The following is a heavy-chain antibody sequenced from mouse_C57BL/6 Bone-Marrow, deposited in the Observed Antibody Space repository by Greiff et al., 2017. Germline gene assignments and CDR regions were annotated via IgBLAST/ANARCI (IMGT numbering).Heavy chain of an antibody. J-gene: IGHJ4*01. CDR1: GYTSTSYW. CDR2: IHPNSGST. CDR3: AFDYPYAMDY. Sequence: VQLQQPGAELVKPGASVKLSCKASGYTSTSYWMHWVKQRPGQGLEWIGMIHPNSGSTNYNEKFKSKATLTVDKSSSTAYMQLSSLTSEDSAVYYCAFDYPYAMDYWGQGTSVTVSS. D-gene: IGHD2-4*01. V-gene: IGHV1-64*01.